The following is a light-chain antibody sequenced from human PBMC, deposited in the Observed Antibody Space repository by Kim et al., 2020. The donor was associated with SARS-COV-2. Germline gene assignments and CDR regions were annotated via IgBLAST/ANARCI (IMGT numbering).Light chain of an antibody. CDR2: DVS. CDR3: SSYTSSSTVV. V-gene: IGLV2-14*03. CDR1: SSDVGGYNY. J-gene: IGLJ2*01. Sequence: GQALPISCTVSSSDVGGYNYVSWYQQHPGKAPKLMIYDVSNRPSGVSNRFSGSKSGNTASLTISGLQSEDEADYYCSSYTSSSTVVFGGGTQLTVL.